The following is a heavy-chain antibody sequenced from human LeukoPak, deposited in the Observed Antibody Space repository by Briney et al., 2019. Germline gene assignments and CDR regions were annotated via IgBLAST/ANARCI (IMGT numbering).Heavy chain of an antibody. Sequence: GGSLRLSCAASGFTFSSYGMHWVRQAPGKGLEWVAVISYDGRNKYYADSVKGRFTVSRDNSENTLYLQMNSLRAEDTAVYYCGEVIHESGSYFHRPSFDFWGQGTLVTVSS. J-gene: IGHJ4*02. D-gene: IGHD3-10*01. CDR1: GFTFSSYG. CDR2: ISYDGRNK. V-gene: IGHV3-30*18. CDR3: GEVIHESGSYFHRPSFDF.